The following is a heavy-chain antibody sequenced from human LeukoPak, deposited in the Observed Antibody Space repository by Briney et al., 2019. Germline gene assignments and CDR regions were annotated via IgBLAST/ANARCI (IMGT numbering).Heavy chain of an antibody. CDR2: IYYSGST. Sequence: SETLSLACTVSGGSISSSSYYWGWIRQPPGKGLEWIGSIYYSGSTYYNPSLKSRVTISVDTSKNQFSLKLSSVTAADTAVYYCARVLADSSGWYHFDYWGQGTLVTVSS. J-gene: IGHJ4*02. CDR1: GGSISSSSYY. D-gene: IGHD6-19*01. V-gene: IGHV4-39*07. CDR3: ARVLADSSGWYHFDY.